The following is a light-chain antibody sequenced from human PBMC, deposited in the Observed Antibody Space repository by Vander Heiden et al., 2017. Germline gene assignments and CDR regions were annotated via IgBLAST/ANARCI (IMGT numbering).Light chain of an antibody. CDR1: QSVLYSSNNKNY. Sequence: DIVLTQSPDSLAVSLGERATIDGKSSQSVLYSSNNKNYLAGYRQKPGQPPELLIYWASTRESGVPDRFSGSGSGTDFTLTISSLQAEDVAVYYCQQYYTTLTFGQGTRLEIK. CDR3: QQYYTTLT. CDR2: WAS. J-gene: IGKJ5*01. V-gene: IGKV4-1*01.